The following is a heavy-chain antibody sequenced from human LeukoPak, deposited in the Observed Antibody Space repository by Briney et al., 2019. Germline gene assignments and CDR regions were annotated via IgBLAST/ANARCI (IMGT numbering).Heavy chain of an antibody. Sequence: GGSLRLSCAASGFTFSSDWMHWVRQAPGKGLVWVSRINSDGSSTSYADSVKGRFTISRDNAKNTLYLQMNSLRAEDTAVYYCAREGAVAGTDYWGQGTLVTVSS. J-gene: IGHJ4*02. D-gene: IGHD6-19*01. CDR2: INSDGSST. CDR1: GFTFSSDW. V-gene: IGHV3-74*01. CDR3: AREGAVAGTDY.